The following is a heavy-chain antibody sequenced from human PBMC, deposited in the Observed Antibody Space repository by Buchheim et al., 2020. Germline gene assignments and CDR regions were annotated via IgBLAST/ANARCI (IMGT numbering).Heavy chain of an antibody. D-gene: IGHD3-10*01. Sequence: QVQLVQSGAEVKKPGASVKVSCKASGYTFTSYYMHWVRQAPGQGLEWMGIINPSGGSTSYAQKFQGRVTMTRDTSTRTVYMELSSLRSEDTAVYYCARDAAVYGSGSLQGWFDPWGQGTL. J-gene: IGHJ5*02. CDR2: INPSGGST. V-gene: IGHV1-46*01. CDR3: ARDAAVYGSGSLQGWFDP. CDR1: GYTFTSYY.